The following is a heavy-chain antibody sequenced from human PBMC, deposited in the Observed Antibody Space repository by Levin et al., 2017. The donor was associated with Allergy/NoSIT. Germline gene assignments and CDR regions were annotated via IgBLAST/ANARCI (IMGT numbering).Heavy chain of an antibody. CDR2: IYYSGNT. D-gene: IGHD1-20*01. V-gene: IGHV4-39*01. Sequence: PSETLSLTCTVSGGSISSSVYYWGWIRQPPGKGLEWIGSIYYSGNTYYNTSLKSRVTISVDTSKNQFSLKLSSVTAADTAVYYCARQLVYNWNDLGDDYWGQGTLVTVSS. CDR3: ARQLVYNWNDLGDDY. J-gene: IGHJ4*02. CDR1: GGSISSSVYY.